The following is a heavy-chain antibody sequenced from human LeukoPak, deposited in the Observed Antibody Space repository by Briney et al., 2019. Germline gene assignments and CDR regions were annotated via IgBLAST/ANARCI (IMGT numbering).Heavy chain of an antibody. J-gene: IGHJ3*02. D-gene: IGHD1-26*01. V-gene: IGHV1-69*13. Sequence: SVKVSCKASGGTFSSYAISWVRQAPGQGLEWMGGIIPIFGTANYAQKFQGRVTITADEFTSTAYMELSSLRSEDTAVYYCARVLGGSYGAFDIWGQGTMVTVSS. CDR2: IIPIFGTA. CDR1: GGTFSSYA. CDR3: ARVLGGSYGAFDI.